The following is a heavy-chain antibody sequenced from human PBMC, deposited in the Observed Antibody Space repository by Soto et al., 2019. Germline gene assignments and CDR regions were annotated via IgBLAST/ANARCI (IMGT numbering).Heavy chain of an antibody. CDR3: ARWDSSGWAFDI. CDR1: GFTFSSYS. D-gene: IGHD6-19*01. J-gene: IGHJ3*02. CDR2: ISSSSSYI. V-gene: IGHV3-21*01. Sequence: EVQLVESGGGLVKPGGSLRLSCAASGFTFSSYSMNWVRQAPGKGLEWVSSISSSSSYIYYADSVKGRFTISRDNAKNSLYVQMNSLRAEDTAVYYCARWDSSGWAFDIWGQGTMVTVSS.